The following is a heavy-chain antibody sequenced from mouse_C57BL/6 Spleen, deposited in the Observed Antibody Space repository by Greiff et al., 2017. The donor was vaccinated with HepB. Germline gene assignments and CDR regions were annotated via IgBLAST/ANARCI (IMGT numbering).Heavy chain of an antibody. Sequence: VQLQQPGAELVMPGASVKLSCKASGYTFTSYWMHWVKQRPGQGLEWIGEIDPSDSYTNYNQKFKGKSTLTVDKSSSTAYMQLSSLTSEDSAVYYCARRLRESLDYWGQGTTLTVSS. CDR1: GYTFTSYW. V-gene: IGHV1-69*01. D-gene: IGHD1-1*01. J-gene: IGHJ2*01. CDR2: IDPSDSYT. CDR3: ARRLRESLDY.